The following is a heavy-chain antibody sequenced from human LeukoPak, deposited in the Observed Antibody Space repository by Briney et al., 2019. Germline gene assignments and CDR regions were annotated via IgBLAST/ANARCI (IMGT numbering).Heavy chain of an antibody. CDR2: ISSSGTNI. D-gene: IGHD6-25*01. CDR3: ARESTRSVDY. CDR1: GFTFSGYY. J-gene: IGHJ4*02. Sequence: GGSLRHSCAASGFTFSGYYMSWIRQAPGKGLEWVSYISSSGTNIYYADSVKGRFTISRDNAKNSLYLQMNSLRAEDTAMYYCARESTRSVDYWGQGTLVTVSS. V-gene: IGHV3-11*01.